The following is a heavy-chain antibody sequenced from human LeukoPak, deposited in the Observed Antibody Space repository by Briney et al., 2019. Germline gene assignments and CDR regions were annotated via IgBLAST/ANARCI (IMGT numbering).Heavy chain of an antibody. J-gene: IGHJ4*02. D-gene: IGHD6-13*01. CDR2: MNPNSGNT. Sequence: ASVKVSCKASGYTFTSYDINWVRQATGQGLEWMGWMNPNSGNTGYAQKFQGRVTMTRNTSISTAYMELSSLRSEDTAVYYCAREAAGFRYIDYWGQGTLVTVSS. CDR3: AREAAGFRYIDY. V-gene: IGHV1-8*01. CDR1: GYTFTSYD.